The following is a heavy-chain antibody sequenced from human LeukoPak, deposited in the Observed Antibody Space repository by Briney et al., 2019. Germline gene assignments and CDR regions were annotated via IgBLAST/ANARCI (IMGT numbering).Heavy chain of an antibody. V-gene: IGHV3-33*01. CDR3: VRWGSGKVMDV. CDR1: GFTFSSHG. J-gene: IGHJ6*04. D-gene: IGHD7-27*01. CDR2: IWYDGSNK. Sequence: GGSLRLSCAASGFTFSSHGMHWVRQAPGKGLEWVAVIWYDGSNKYYADSVKGRFTISRDNPKNMLYVEMNSLRAEDTAVYYCVRWGSGKVMDVWGKGTMVTVSP.